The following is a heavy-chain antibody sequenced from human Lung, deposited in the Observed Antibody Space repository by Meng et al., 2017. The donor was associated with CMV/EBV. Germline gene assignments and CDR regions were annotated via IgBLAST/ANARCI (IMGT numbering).Heavy chain of an antibody. J-gene: IGHJ6*02. V-gene: IGHV1-18*01. D-gene: IGHD3-3*01. Sequence: ASVKVSCKASGYTFSSYDITWVRQAPGQGLEWMGWISDYNGNTKYAEKFQDRVTMTTDTSTSTAYMELRSLTSDDTAMYYCARDAPCITISGVGLCGRAVWCQGTTVTVSS. CDR3: ARDAPCITISGVGLCGRAV. CDR2: ISDYNGNT. CDR1: GYTFSSYD.